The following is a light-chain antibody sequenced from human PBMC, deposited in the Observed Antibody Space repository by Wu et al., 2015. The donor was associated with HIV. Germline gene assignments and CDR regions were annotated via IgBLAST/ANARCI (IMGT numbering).Light chain of an antibody. CDR2: DAS. Sequence: DIQMTQSPSSLSASVGDRVTISCQASQDINDHLNWYQHKVGKAPKLLIYDASNLEAGVPSGLSGSGSGTNFTFTISSLQPEDIATYYCQQYEDLPITFGGGTKVEIK. CDR3: QQYEDLPIT. V-gene: IGKV1-33*01. J-gene: IGKJ4*01. CDR1: QDINDH.